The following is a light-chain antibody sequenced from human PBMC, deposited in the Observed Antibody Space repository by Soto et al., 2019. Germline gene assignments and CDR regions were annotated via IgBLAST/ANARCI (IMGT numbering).Light chain of an antibody. V-gene: IGKV3-11*01. J-gene: IGKJ1*01. CDR3: QQRSHWPRT. CDR1: QNISNY. Sequence: LVLTQAPATLSLSPGTRATLSGRASQNISNYLIWYQQKPGQAPSLLIYDVSNRATGIPARFSVIMYGTAGNINLRSLGTEDGSVYDGQQRSHWPRTFGQGTKVDIK. CDR2: DVS.